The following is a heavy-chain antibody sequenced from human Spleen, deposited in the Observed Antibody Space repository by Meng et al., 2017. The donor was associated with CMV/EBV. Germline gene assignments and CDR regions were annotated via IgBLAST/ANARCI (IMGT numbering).Heavy chain of an antibody. J-gene: IGHJ4*02. D-gene: IGHD5-24*01. CDR3: AILRGGVKMD. CDR2: ISAYNGNT. CDR1: GGTFSSYA. Sequence: ASVKVSCKASGGTFSSYAISWVRQAPGQGLEWMGGISAYNGNTNYAQKLQGRVTMTTDTSTSTAYMELRSLRSDDTAVYYCAILRGGVKMDWGQGTLVTVSS. V-gene: IGHV1-18*01.